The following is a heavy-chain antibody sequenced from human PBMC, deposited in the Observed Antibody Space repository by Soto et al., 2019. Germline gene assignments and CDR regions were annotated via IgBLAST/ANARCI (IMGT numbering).Heavy chain of an antibody. J-gene: IGHJ5*02. CDR1: GFTFSTYW. V-gene: IGHV3-74*01. CDR2: INSDGSTT. Sequence: EVQLVESGGGLVQPGGSLRLSCAASGFTFSTYWMHWVRKVPGKGLVWVSRINSDGSTTSYADSVKGRFTISRDNAKNTLFLQMNRLRAEDTAVYYCAGGVATLLAWGQGTLVTVSS. CDR3: AGGVATLLA. D-gene: IGHD5-12*01.